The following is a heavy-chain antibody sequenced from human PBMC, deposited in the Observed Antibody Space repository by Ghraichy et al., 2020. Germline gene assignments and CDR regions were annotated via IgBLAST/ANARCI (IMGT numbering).Heavy chain of an antibody. CDR2: ISSSSSYI. V-gene: IGHV3-21*01. Sequence: GESLNISCAASGFTFSSYSMNWVRQAPGKGLEWVSSISSSSSYIYYADSMKGRFTISRDNAKNSLYLQMNSLRAGDTAVYYCARMPFYYSYYMDVWGKGTTVTVSS. J-gene: IGHJ6*03. CDR1: GFTFSSYS. D-gene: IGHD2-2*01. CDR3: ARMPFYYSYYMDV.